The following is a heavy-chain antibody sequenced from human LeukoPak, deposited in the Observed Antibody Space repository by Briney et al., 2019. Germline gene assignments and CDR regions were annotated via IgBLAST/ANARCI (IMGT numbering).Heavy chain of an antibody. D-gene: IGHD6-13*01. J-gene: IGHJ6*03. Sequence: GAPKTPRKGLGYIFNSYWIGWARQVPGKGLGGVGIIYSGESDTRYSPSYQVQVTISADKSNSTAYLQWSSVKASDTAVYCCARERSSSWYDQDSFNYIDVWGKGTMVTVSS. CDR2: IYSGESDT. CDR1: GYIFNSYW. CDR3: ARERSSSWYDQDSFNYIDV. V-gene: IGHV5-51*01.